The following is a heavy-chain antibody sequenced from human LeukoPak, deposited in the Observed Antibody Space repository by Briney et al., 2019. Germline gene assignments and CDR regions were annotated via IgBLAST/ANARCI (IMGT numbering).Heavy chain of an antibody. CDR2: ISSSSSTM. J-gene: IGHJ4*02. CDR1: GLTFSDYY. D-gene: IGHD3-3*01. Sequence: GGSLRLSCAASGLTFSDYYMSWIRQAPGKGLEWVSYISSSSSTMSYADSVKGRFTISRDNAKNSLYLQMNSLSDEDTAVYYCARDGTIFGVVMDYWGQGTLVTVSS. V-gene: IGHV3-11*04. CDR3: ARDGTIFGVVMDY.